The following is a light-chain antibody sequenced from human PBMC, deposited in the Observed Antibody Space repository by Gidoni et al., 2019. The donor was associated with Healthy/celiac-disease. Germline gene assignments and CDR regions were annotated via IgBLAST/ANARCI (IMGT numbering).Light chain of an antibody. CDR3: QSYDSSLSVLYV. Sequence: QSVLTQPPSVPGAPGQRVTISCTGSSSNIGAGYDVHWYQQLPGTAPKPLIYGNSNRPSGVPDRFSGSKSGTSASLAITGLQAEDEADYYCQSYDSSLSVLYVFGTGTKVTVL. V-gene: IGLV1-40*01. CDR1: SSNIGAGYD. J-gene: IGLJ1*01. CDR2: GNS.